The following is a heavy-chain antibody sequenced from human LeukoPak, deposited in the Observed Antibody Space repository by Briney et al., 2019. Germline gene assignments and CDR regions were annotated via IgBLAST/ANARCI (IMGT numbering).Heavy chain of an antibody. V-gene: IGHV1-8*01. CDR1: GYTLTSYD. CDR2: VNPNSGHT. D-gene: IGHD2-15*01. CDR3: ARGAPGSYCSGGSCPYFDY. Sequence: ASVKVSCRASGYTLTSYDVNWVRQATGQGLEWMGWVNPNSGHTGYAQKFQGRVTLTTNTSVSTAYMELSSLRSEDTAIYYCARGAPGSYCSGGSCPYFDYWGQGTLVSVSS. J-gene: IGHJ4*02.